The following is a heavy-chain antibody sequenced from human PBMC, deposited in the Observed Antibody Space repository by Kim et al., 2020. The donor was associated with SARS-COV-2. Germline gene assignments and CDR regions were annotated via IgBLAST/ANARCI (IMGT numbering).Heavy chain of an antibody. CDR1: GFSFRTNW. Sequence: GGSLRLSCAASGFSFRTNWMTWVRQAPGKGLEWVANIKPDGSEKYYVDSVKGRFTISRDNAKNSLSLQMNSLRADDTAVYYCARARGMDVWGQGTTVTVSS. J-gene: IGHJ6*02. V-gene: IGHV3-7*03. CDR2: IKPDGSEK. CDR3: ARARGMDV.